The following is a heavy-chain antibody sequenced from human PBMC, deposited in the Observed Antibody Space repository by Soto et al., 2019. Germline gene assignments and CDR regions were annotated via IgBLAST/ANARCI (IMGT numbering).Heavy chain of an antibody. V-gene: IGHV3-30-3*01. CDR3: ARGYCSSTSCYWVGGY. Sequence: QVQLVESGGGVVQPGRSLRLSCAASGFTFSSYAMHWVRQAPGKGLEWVAVISYDGSNKYYADSVKGRFTISRDNSKNTRYLQMNSLRAEDTAVYYCARGYCSSTSCYWVGGYWGQGTLVTVSS. CDR2: ISYDGSNK. J-gene: IGHJ4*02. D-gene: IGHD2-2*01. CDR1: GFTFSSYA.